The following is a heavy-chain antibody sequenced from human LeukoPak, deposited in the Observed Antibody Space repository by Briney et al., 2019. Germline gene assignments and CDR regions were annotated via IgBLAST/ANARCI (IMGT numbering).Heavy chain of an antibody. CDR2: IGSSGIYT. V-gene: IGHV3-21*01. Sequence: GGSLRLSRAASGFTFSNSVLTWVTEAPGKGLEWVSTIGSSGIYTYYAETVKGRIILARDSAKNSLYLQMNSLRPEDTAVYYCVRAAPVARFLTWLFDYWGQGTMVTVSS. CDR3: VRAAPVARFLTWLFDY. J-gene: IGHJ4*02. CDR1: GFTFSNSV. D-gene: IGHD3-3*01.